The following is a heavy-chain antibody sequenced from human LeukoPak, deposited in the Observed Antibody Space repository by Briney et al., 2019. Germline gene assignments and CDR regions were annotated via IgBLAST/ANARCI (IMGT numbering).Heavy chain of an antibody. CDR2: ISSNGGST. Sequence: GGSLRLSCAASGFTFSSYAMHWVRQAPGRGLEYVSAISSNGGSTYYANSVKGRFTISRDNSKNTLYLQMGSLRAEDMAVYYCARDAKRVVAAYYFDYWGQGTLVTVSS. J-gene: IGHJ4*02. CDR1: GFTFSSYA. CDR3: ARDAKRVVAAYYFDY. V-gene: IGHV3-64*01. D-gene: IGHD3-22*01.